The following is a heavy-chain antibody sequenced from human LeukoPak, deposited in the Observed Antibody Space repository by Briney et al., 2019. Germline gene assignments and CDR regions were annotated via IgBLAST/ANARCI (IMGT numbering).Heavy chain of an antibody. V-gene: IGHV4-4*09. D-gene: IGHD2-2*02. CDR3: ARHAVYCSSSSCYTQLDY. J-gene: IGHJ4*02. Sequence: PSETLSLTCTVSGGSISDYYWSWIRQPPGKGLEWIGYIYTSGSTNYNPSLKSRVTLSVDTSKNQFSLKLRSVTAADTAVYYCARHAVYCSSSSCYTQLDYWGQGTLVTVSS. CDR2: IYTSGST. CDR1: GGSISDYY.